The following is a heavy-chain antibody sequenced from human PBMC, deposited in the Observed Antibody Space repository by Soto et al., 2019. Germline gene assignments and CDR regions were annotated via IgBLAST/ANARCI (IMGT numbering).Heavy chain of an antibody. D-gene: IGHD3-3*01. Sequence: QVQLVQSGIQVRRPGASVTVSCKASGYSFSNYGISWVRQAPGQGLEWMGWVSAYNGNTKYVQKYQDRVTSSTATSTISAYLELKSLRSDDTAGYYCARASRLWSGYRIDFWGPGTLVTVSS. V-gene: IGHV1-18*01. CDR3: ARASRLWSGYRIDF. J-gene: IGHJ4*02. CDR1: GYSFSNYG. CDR2: VSAYNGNT.